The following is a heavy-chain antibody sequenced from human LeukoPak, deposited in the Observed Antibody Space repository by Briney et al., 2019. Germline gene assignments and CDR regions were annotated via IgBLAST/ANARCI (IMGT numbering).Heavy chain of an antibody. Sequence: SQTLSLTCAISGDSVSSNSAAWNWLRQSPPRGLEWLGRTYYRSKWYNDYAVSVKSRITINPDTSKNQFSLQLNSVTPEDTAVYFCAGTGYSSSWSDGFDIWGQGTMVTVSS. V-gene: IGHV6-1*01. CDR1: GDSVSSNSAA. D-gene: IGHD6-13*01. CDR2: TYYRSKWYN. CDR3: AGTGYSSSWSDGFDI. J-gene: IGHJ3*02.